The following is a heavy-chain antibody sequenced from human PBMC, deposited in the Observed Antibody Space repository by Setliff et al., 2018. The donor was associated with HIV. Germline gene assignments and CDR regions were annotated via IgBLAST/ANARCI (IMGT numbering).Heavy chain of an antibody. D-gene: IGHD6-19*01. CDR1: GLHVRGAW. CDR2: VKIDSDGGTI. J-gene: IGHJ3*02. Sequence: SLRLSCKPSGLHVRGAWMNWVRQAPGKGLEWVGRVKIDSDGGTIDYAAPVQGRFVISRDDSQNLLSLQLNALRTEDTGVYYCTTATIPPAGWGALDIWGPGTTVTVSS. CDR3: TTATIPPAGWGALDI. V-gene: IGHV3-15*01.